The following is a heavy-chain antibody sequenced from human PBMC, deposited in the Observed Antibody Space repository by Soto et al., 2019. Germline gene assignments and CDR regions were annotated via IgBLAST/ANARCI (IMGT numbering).Heavy chain of an antibody. V-gene: IGHV4-59*01. D-gene: IGHD5-18*01. CDR3: ARGGAVGSYGPYYYYGMDV. Sequence: SETLSLTCTVCGGSISSYYWSWIRQPPGKGLEWIGYIYYSGSTNYNPSLKSRVTISVDTSKNQFSLKLSSVTAADTAVYYCARGGAVGSYGPYYYYGMDVWGQGTTVTVSS. J-gene: IGHJ6*02. CDR2: IYYSGST. CDR1: GGSISSYY.